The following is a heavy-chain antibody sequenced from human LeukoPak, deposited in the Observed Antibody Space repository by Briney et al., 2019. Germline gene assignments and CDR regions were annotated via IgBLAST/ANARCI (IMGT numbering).Heavy chain of an antibody. CDR2: ISGSGGST. CDR1: GFTFTNYA. Sequence: GGSLRLSCAASGFTFTNYAMSWVRQAPGKGLECVSAISGSGGSTYYADSVKGRFTISRDNSKNTLYLQMSTLRADDTAVYYCAKDSDSHNILTGCNWFDPWGQGTLVTVSS. V-gene: IGHV3-23*01. CDR3: AKDSDSHNILTGCNWFDP. D-gene: IGHD3-9*01. J-gene: IGHJ5*02.